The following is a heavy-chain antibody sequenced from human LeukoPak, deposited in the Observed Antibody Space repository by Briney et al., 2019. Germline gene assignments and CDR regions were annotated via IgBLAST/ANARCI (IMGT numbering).Heavy chain of an antibody. CDR1: GGSISSYY. Sequence: SETLSLTCTVSGGSISSYYWSWIRQPPGKGLEWIGYIYYSGSTNYNPSLKSRVTISVDTSKNQFSLKLTSVTAADTAVYYCARLMASPGSLVYRRFDPWGQGTLVTVSS. CDR3: ARLMASPGSLVYRRFDP. J-gene: IGHJ5*02. CDR2: IYYSGST. V-gene: IGHV4-59*12. D-gene: IGHD3-16*01.